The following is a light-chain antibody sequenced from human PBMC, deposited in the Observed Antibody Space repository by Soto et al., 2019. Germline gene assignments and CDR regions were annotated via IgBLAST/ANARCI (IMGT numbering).Light chain of an antibody. CDR1: QSVSSSY. Sequence: IVLTQSPGTLSLSPGERATLSCRASQSVSSSYLAWYQQKPGQAPRVLIYGASRRATGIPDRFSGSGSGTDFTLTISRLEPEDFAVYYCQQYGTSPWTFGQGTKVDIK. V-gene: IGKV3-20*01. CDR2: GAS. CDR3: QQYGTSPWT. J-gene: IGKJ1*01.